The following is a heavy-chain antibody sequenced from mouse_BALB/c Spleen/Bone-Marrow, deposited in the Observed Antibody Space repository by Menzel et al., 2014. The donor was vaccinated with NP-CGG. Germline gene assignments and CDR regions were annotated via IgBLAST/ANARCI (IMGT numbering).Heavy chain of an antibody. J-gene: IGHJ3*01. V-gene: IGHV5-4*02. D-gene: IGHD1-1*01. CDR2: ISDGGSYT. CDR1: GFTFSDYY. Sequence: EVQLVESGGGLEKPGGSLKLSCAASGFTFSDYYMYWVRQTPEKRLEWVATISDGGSYTYYPDSVKGRFTISRDNAKNNLYLQMSSLKSEDTAMYYCVLRWFAYWGQGTLVTVSA. CDR3: VLRWFAY.